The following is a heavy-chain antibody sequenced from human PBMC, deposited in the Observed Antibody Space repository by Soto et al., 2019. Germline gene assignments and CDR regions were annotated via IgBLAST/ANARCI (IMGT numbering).Heavy chain of an antibody. CDR1: GGSVSSGSYY. Sequence: QVQLQESGPGLVKPSETLSLTCTVSGGSVSSGSYYWSWIRQPPGKGLEWIGYIYYSGSTNYNPSLKSRVPISVDTSKNQFSLKLSSVTAADTAVYYCARGEGSGWYPRFDYWGQGTLVTVSS. CDR3: ARGEGSGWYPRFDY. J-gene: IGHJ4*02. V-gene: IGHV4-61*01. CDR2: IYYSGST. D-gene: IGHD6-19*01.